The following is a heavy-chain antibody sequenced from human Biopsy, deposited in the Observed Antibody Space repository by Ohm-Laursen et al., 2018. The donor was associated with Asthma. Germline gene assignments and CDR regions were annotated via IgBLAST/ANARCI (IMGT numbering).Heavy chain of an antibody. CDR2: IYSGGTS. Sequence: SLRLSCSASGFTVSRYHMFWVRQAPGKGLEWVSVIYSGGTSNTSDSVRGRFTISRDFYKNTLHLQMHRLRVEDTAVYYCTRGDSSGWSHYYFDYWGQGTLATVSS. D-gene: IGHD6-19*01. CDR3: TRGDSSGWSHYYFDY. J-gene: IGHJ4*02. CDR1: GFTVSRYH. V-gene: IGHV3-53*01.